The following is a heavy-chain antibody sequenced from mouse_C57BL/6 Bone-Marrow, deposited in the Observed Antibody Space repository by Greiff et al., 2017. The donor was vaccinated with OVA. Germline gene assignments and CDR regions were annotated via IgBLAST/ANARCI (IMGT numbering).Heavy chain of an antibody. CDR3: ARGWLPTRDYFDY. CDR1: GYTFTDYY. Sequence: SGPELVKPGASVKISCKASGYTFTDYYINWVKQRPGQGLEWIGWIFPGSGSTYYNEKFKGKATLTVDKSSSTAYMLLSSLTSEDSAVYFCARGWLPTRDYFDYWGQGTTLTVSS. V-gene: IGHV1-75*01. J-gene: IGHJ2*01. D-gene: IGHD2-2*01. CDR2: IFPGSGST.